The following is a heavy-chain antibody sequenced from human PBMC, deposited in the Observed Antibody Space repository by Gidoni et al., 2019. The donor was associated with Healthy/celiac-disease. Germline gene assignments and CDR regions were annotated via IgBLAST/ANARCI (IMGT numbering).Heavy chain of an antibody. D-gene: IGHD3-3*01. Sequence: QVQLVQSGAEVTKPGASVKVSCKASGYTFTGYYLHWVRQAPGQGLEWMGWINPNSGGTNYAQKFQGWVTMTRDTSISTAYMELSRLRSDDTAVYYCAREGTIFGVVIGIPGYYGMDVWGQGTTVTVSS. CDR2: INPNSGGT. V-gene: IGHV1-2*04. CDR1: GYTFTGYY. J-gene: IGHJ6*02. CDR3: AREGTIFGVVIGIPGYYGMDV.